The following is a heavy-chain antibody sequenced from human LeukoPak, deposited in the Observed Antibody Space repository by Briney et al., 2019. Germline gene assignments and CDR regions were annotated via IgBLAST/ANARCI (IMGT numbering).Heavy chain of an antibody. V-gene: IGHV1-69*05. CDR1: GGTFSSYA. D-gene: IGHD6-6*01. Sequence: SVKVSCKASGGTFSSYAISWVRQAPGQGLEWMGGIIPIFGTANYAQKFQGRVTITTDESTSTAYMELGSLRSEDTAVYYCARDSSSSSGEGWFDPWGQGTLVTVSS. CDR3: ARDSSSSSGEGWFDP. CDR2: IIPIFGTA. J-gene: IGHJ5*02.